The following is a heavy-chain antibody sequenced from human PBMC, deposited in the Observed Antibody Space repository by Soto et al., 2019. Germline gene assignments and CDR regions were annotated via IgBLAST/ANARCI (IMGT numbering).Heavy chain of an antibody. CDR1: GGSISSGGYS. Sequence: SETLSLTCAVSGGSISSGGYSWSWIRQPPGKGLEWIGYIYYSGSTNYNPSLKSRVTISVDTSKNQFSLKLSSVTTADTAVYYCARDPGSGSYYGWFEPWGQGTLVTVSS. J-gene: IGHJ5*02. CDR3: ARDPGSGSYYGWFEP. CDR2: IYYSGST. D-gene: IGHD3-10*01. V-gene: IGHV4-61*08.